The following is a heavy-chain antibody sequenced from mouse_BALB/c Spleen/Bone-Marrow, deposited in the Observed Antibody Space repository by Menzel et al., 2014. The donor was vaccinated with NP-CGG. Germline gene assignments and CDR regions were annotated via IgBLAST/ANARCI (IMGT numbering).Heavy chain of an antibody. D-gene: IGHD2-4*01. CDR3: AYDYDPSYAVDY. Sequence: QVQLQQSGAELVKPGASVKLSCKASGYTFTSYWMHWVKRRPGQGLEWIGEINPSNGRTNYNEKFKSKATLTVDKSSSTAYMQLSSLTSEDSAVYYCAYDYDPSYAVDYWGQGTSVTVSS. V-gene: IGHV1S81*02. CDR2: INPSNGRT. J-gene: IGHJ4*01. CDR1: GYTFTSYW.